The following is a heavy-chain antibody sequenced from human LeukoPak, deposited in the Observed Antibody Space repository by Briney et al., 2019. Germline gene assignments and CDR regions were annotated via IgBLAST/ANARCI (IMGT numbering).Heavy chain of an antibody. CDR2: IYYSGST. V-gene: IGHV4-59*01. CDR1: GGSISSYY. J-gene: IGHJ4*02. D-gene: IGHD1-1*01. Sequence: SETLSLTCTVSGGSISSYYWSWIRQPPGKGLEWIGYIYYSGSTDYNPSLKSRVTISVDTSKNQFSLKLSSVTAADTAVYYCATGDWKQIDYWGQGTLVTVSS. CDR3: ATGDWKQIDY.